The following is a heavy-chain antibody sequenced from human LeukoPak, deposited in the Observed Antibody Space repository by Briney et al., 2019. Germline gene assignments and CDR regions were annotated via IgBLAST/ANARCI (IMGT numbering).Heavy chain of an antibody. J-gene: IGHJ4*02. CDR2: IYYSGST. V-gene: IGHV4-59*01. Sequence: PSETLSLTCTVSGGSISSYYWSWLRQPPGKGLEWIGYIYYSGSTNYNPSLKSRVTISVDTSKNQFSLKLSSVTAADTAVYYCARVSTPATYYFDYWGQGTLVTVSS. CDR1: GGSISSYY. CDR3: ARVSTPATYYFDY.